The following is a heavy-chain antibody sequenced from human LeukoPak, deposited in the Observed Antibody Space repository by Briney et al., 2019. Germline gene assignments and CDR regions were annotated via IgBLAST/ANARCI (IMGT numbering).Heavy chain of an antibody. Sequence: ASVKVSRKPSGYTFTTYGISWVRQAPGQGLEWMGWISAYNGNTNYAQKLQGRVTMTTDTSTSTAYMELRSLRSDDTAVYYCARENAPGYYYEFHRFDPWGQGTLVTVSS. J-gene: IGHJ5*02. CDR1: GYTFTTYG. CDR3: ARENAPGYYYEFHRFDP. V-gene: IGHV1-18*01. CDR2: ISAYNGNT. D-gene: IGHD3-22*01.